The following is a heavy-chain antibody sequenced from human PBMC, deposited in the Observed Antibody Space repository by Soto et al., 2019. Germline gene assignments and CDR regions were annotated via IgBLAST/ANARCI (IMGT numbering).Heavy chain of an antibody. J-gene: IGHJ4*02. CDR1: GFTFSNAW. V-gene: IGHV3-15*01. CDR3: TRYCFSTNCYESFSNFAY. Sequence: EVQLVESGGGLVKPGESLRLSCAASGFTFSNAWMSWVRQAPGKGLEWVGRIKSKSDGGTTDYAAPVQGRFTLSRDDSENTLFLQMSSLRPEDSAIYYCTRYCFSTNCYESFSNFAYWGQGTLVTVSS. CDR2: IKSKSDGGTT. D-gene: IGHD2-2*01.